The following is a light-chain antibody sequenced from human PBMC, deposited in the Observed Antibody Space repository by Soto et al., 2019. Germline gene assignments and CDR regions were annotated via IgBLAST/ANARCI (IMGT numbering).Light chain of an antibody. CDR2: AAS. J-gene: IGKJ2*01. V-gene: IGKV1-39*01. Sequence: DIQMTQSPSSLSASVGDRVTVTCRASHFITDYLNWYQQKPGKAPTLLIYAASTLQSGVPSRFSGSGSGTDFTLTISSLQPEDFATYFCQHSHSAPPTFGQGTNVEI. CDR1: HFITDY. CDR3: QHSHSAPPT.